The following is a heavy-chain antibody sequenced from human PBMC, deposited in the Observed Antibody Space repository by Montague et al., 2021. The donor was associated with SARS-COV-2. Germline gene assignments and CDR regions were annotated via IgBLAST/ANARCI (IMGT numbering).Heavy chain of an antibody. V-gene: IGHV4-61*01. Sequence: SETLSLTCSVSGXSISSGSYYWSWVRQPPGKGLEWIGYVYHTGSTNYNPSLKSRVTLSIDTSKNQFSLNLTSVTAADTAVYYCVREKYYFDDSGSKWGQGTLVTV. CDR1: GXSISSGSYY. D-gene: IGHD3-22*01. CDR3: VREKYYFDDSGSK. CDR2: VYHTGST. J-gene: IGHJ4*02.